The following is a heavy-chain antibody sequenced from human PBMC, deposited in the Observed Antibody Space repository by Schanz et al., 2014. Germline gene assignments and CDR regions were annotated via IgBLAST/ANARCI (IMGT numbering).Heavy chain of an antibody. Sequence: QVQLQESGPGLVKPSQTLSLTCSVSGGSISSGSYYWNWIRQPAGKGLEWIGRVFPNGITNYNPSLKRRFTISLASSKNQFSLTLTSLTAADTAVYYCARDTTWRLDLWGRGTLVTVSS. CDR2: VFPNGIT. CDR3: ARDTTWRLDL. V-gene: IGHV4-61*02. CDR1: GGSISSGSYY. D-gene: IGHD1-1*01. J-gene: IGHJ2*01.